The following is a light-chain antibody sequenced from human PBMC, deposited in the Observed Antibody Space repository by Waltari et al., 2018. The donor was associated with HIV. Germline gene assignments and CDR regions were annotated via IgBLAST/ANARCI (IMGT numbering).Light chain of an antibody. J-gene: IGKJ5*01. Sequence: DIQMTQSPSSVSAYVGDRVTLTCRATQGISTWLAWYQQKPGKAPKLVSSGASKLEPGVPSRFSGSGSGTSFSLTITSLQADDFAIYYCQQTNSFPFTFGQGTRLEIK. CDR2: GAS. CDR1: QGISTW. CDR3: QQTNSFPFT. V-gene: IGKV1-12*01.